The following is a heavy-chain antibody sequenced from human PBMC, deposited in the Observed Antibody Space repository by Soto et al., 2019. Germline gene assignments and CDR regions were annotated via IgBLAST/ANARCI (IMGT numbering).Heavy chain of an antibody. CDR3: AALVEGGDL. J-gene: IGHJ2*01. Sequence: QVQLQESGPGLVKPSETLSLTCTVSGGSITSSYWSWFRQPAGKGLECVGRIYTSGRTKYNPSLKSRVTMSVDTPKNQISLNLTSVTAADTAVYYCAALVEGGDLWGRGTLVTVSS. D-gene: IGHD5-18*01. V-gene: IGHV4-4*07. CDR2: IYTSGRT. CDR1: GGSITSSY.